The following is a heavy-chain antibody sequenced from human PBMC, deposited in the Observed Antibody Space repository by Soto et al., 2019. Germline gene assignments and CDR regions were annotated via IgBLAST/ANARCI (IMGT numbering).Heavy chain of an antibody. CDR2: MNPNSGNT. Sequence: VYCKGAAYAYTCSSRHRVRQSNGQGLEWMGWMNPNSGNTGYAQKFQGRVTMTRNTSISTAYMELSSLRSEDTAVYYCARVLSIAAAGTRVVGYWGQGTLVTVSS. J-gene: IGHJ4*02. CDR3: ARVLSIAAAGTRVVGY. CDR1: AYAYTCSS. V-gene: IGHV1-8*02. D-gene: IGHD6-13*01.